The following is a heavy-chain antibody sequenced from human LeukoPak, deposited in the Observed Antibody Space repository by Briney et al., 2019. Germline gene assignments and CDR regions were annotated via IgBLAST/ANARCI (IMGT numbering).Heavy chain of an antibody. V-gene: IGHV3-11*04. CDR3: ARENYYGSGSLKRNRVNYYYYYMDV. J-gene: IGHJ6*03. CDR2: ISSSGSTI. D-gene: IGHD3-10*01. Sequence: SGGSLRLSCAASGFTFSDYYMSWIRQAPGKGLEWVSYISSSGSTIYYADSVKGRFTISRDNAKNSLYLQMNSLRAEDTAVYYCARENYYGSGSLKRNRVNYYYYYMDVWGKGTTVTVSS. CDR1: GFTFSDYY.